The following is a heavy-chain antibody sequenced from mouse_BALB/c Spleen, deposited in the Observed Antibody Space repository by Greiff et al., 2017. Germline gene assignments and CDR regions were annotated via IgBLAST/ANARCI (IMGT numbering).Heavy chain of an antibody. J-gene: IGHJ4*01. CDR1: GYTFSSYW. V-gene: IGHV1-9*01. CDR3: ARGYYRSYYYAMDY. CDR2: ILPGSGST. D-gene: IGHD2-14*01. Sequence: VQLQQSGAELMKPGASVKISCKATGYTFSSYWIEWVKQRPGHGLEWIGEILPGSGSTNYNEKFKGKATFTADTSSNTAYMQLSSLTSEDSAVYYCARGYYRSYYYAMDYWGQGTSVTVSS.